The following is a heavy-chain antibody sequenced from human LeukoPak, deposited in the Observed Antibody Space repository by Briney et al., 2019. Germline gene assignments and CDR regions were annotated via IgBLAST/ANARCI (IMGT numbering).Heavy chain of an antibody. CDR2: ISAYNGNT. Sequence: GASVKVSCKASGYTFTSYGISWVRQAPGQGLEWMGWISAYNGNTNYAQKLQGRVTMTTDTSTSTAYMELRSLRSDDTAVYYCASLFLGDYYDSSGPFDYWGQGTLVTVSS. V-gene: IGHV1-18*01. CDR1: GYTFTSYG. D-gene: IGHD3-22*01. J-gene: IGHJ4*02. CDR3: ASLFLGDYYDSSGPFDY.